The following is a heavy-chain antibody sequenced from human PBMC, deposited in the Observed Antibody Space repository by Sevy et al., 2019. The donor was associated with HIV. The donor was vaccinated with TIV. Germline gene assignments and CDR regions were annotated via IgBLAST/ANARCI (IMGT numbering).Heavy chain of an antibody. CDR2: ISTNDNII. D-gene: IGHD6-13*01. CDR1: GFTFSDYY. CDR3: ARGSPIAAAGTRNY. J-gene: IGHJ4*02. Sequence: GGSLRLSCAASGFTFSDYYMSWIHQAPGKGLEWISYISTNDNIIYYADSVKGRFTISRDNAKNSLYLQMNSLRAEDTAVYYCARGSPIAAAGTRNYWGQGTLVTVSS. V-gene: IGHV3-11*01.